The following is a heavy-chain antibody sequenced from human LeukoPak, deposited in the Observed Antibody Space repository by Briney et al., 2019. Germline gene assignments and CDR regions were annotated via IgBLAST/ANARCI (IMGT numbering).Heavy chain of an antibody. CDR3: ARGEHSYGGVLDY. CDR2: IYYSGST. CDR1: GGSISSYY. D-gene: IGHD5-18*01. J-gene: IGHJ4*02. Sequence: SATLSLTCTVSGGSISSYYWSWIRQPPGKGLEWIGYIYYSGSTNYNPSLKSRVTISVDTSKNQFSLKLSSVTAADTAVYYCARGEHSYGGVLDYWGQGTLVTVSS. V-gene: IGHV4-59*01.